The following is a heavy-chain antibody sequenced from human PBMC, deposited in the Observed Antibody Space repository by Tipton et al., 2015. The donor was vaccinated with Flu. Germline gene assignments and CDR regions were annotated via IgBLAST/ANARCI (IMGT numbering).Heavy chain of an antibody. J-gene: IGHJ5*02. CDR2: INPNGNA. CDR3: ARRDFSNYVSEPKNWFDP. Sequence: LRLSCAVSGDSISSRYYWAWIRQPPGRGLEWIGKINPNGNAYHNPSLKSRVTISVDRSKNRFSLKVSSVTAADTAVYYCARRDFSNYVSEPKNWFDPWCQGTLVTVSS. D-gene: IGHD4-11*01. V-gene: IGHV4-38-2*01. CDR1: GDSISSRYY.